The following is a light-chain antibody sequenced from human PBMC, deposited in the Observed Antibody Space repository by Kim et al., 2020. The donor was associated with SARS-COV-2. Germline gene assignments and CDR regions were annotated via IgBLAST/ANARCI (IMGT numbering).Light chain of an antibody. Sequence: QAGLTQPPSVSKGLRQTATLTCTGNSNIVGNQGAAWLQQHQGHPPKLLSYRNNNRPSGISERFSASRPGNTASLTITGLQPEDEADYYCSALDSSLSARVFGGGTQLTVL. CDR2: RNN. V-gene: IGLV10-54*02. CDR1: SNIVGNQG. CDR3: SALDSSLSARV. J-gene: IGLJ3*02.